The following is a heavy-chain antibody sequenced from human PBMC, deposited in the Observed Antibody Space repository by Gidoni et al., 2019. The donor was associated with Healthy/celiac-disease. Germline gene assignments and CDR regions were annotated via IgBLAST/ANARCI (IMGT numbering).Heavy chain of an antibody. CDR3: ARDPEYGSGSYSFDY. V-gene: IGHV1-69*08. D-gene: IGHD3-10*01. CDR1: GGTFSSYT. CDR2: IIPILGIA. J-gene: IGHJ4*02. Sequence: QVQLVQSGAEVKKPGSSVKVSCKASGGTFSSYTISWVRQAPGQGLEWRGRIIPILGIANYAQKFQGRVTITADKSTSTAYMELSSLRSEDTAVYYCARDPEYGSGSYSFDYWGQGTLVTVSS.